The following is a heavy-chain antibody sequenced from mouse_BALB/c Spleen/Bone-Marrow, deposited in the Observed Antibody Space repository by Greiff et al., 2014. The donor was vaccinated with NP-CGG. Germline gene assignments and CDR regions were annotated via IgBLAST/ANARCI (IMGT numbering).Heavy chain of an antibody. CDR3: ARTDGYYAMDY. CDR2: IHYSGYT. Sequence: EVQLQESGPDLVKPSQSLSLTCTVTGYSITSGYSCHWIRQFPGNILEWMGYIHYSGYTNYNPSLKSRISITRDTSKNQSFLQLNSVTTEDTATYYCARTDGYYAMDYWGQGTSVTVSS. V-gene: IGHV3-1*02. D-gene: IGHD2-3*01. CDR1: GYSITSGYS. J-gene: IGHJ4*01.